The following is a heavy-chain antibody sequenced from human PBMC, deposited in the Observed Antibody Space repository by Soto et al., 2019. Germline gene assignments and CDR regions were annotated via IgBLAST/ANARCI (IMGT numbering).Heavy chain of an antibody. V-gene: IGHV3-30*18. Sequence: PGGSLRLSCAASRFAFSNYGMHWVRQTPGKGLEWLAVISYDVKKAFIADAVKGRFTISRDNAANTLYLQMNSLRTEDTALYYCAKKDRLYGVAVAFDSWGQGRVVTV. J-gene: IGHJ4*02. CDR3: AKKDRLYGVAVAFDS. CDR1: RFAFSNYG. D-gene: IGHD6-19*01. CDR2: ISYDVKKA.